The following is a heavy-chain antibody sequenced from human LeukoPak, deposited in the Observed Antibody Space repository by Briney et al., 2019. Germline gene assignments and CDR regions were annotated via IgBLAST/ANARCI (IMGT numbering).Heavy chain of an antibody. CDR1: GGTFSSYA. CDR2: INPNSGGT. Sequence: ASVKVSCKASGGTFSSYAISWVRQAPGQGLEWMGRINPNSGGTNYAQKFQGRVTMTRDTSISTAYMELSRLRSDDTAVYYCARGYCSGGSCYSVENWFDPWGQGTLVTVSS. D-gene: IGHD2-15*01. V-gene: IGHV1-2*06. J-gene: IGHJ5*02. CDR3: ARGYCSGGSCYSVENWFDP.